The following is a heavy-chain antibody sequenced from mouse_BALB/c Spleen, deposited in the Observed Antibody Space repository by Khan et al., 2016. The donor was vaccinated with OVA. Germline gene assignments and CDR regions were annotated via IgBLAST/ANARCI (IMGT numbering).Heavy chain of an antibody. J-gene: IGHJ3*01. CDR3: TRSGYGSFAF. CDR2: IFPNNGGT. Sequence: EVQLQESGPDLVKPGASVKISCKASGYTFTDYNMDWVKQSHGESLEWIGYIFPNNGGTGYNQKFKTKATLTVDNSSSTVYMELRSLTSEDSAVYYCTRSGYGSFAFWGQGTLVTVSA. V-gene: IGHV1S29*02. D-gene: IGHD1-2*01. CDR1: GYTFTDYN.